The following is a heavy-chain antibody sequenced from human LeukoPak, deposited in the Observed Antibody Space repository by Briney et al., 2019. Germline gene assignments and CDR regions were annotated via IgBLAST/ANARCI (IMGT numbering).Heavy chain of an antibody. CDR2: INPNSDGT. CDR3: ARDPAYGNEEIQNYFDY. Sequence: ASVKVSCKASGYTFNEYFIHWVRQAPGQGLEWMGWINPNSDGTNYAQKFQARVTMTRDTSISTAYMELSRLRSDDTAVYYCARDPAYGNEEIQNYFDYWGQGTLVTVSS. D-gene: IGHD2/OR15-2a*01. J-gene: IGHJ4*02. CDR1: GYTFNEYF. V-gene: IGHV1-2*02.